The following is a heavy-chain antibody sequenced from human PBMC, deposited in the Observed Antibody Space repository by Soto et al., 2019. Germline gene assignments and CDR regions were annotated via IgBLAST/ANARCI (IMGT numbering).Heavy chain of an antibody. Sequence: GGSLRLSCAASGFTFSSYWMHWVRQAPGKGLVWVSRINSDGSSTSYAGSVKGRFTISRDNAKNTLYLQMNSLRAEDTSVYYCVITSLVVAAATREDYWGQGTLVTVSS. CDR2: INSDGSST. CDR3: VITSLVVAAATREDY. V-gene: IGHV3-74*01. CDR1: GFTFSSYW. D-gene: IGHD2-15*01. J-gene: IGHJ4*02.